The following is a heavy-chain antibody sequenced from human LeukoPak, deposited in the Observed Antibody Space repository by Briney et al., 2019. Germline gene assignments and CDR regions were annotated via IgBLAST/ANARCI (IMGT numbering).Heavy chain of an antibody. CDR1: GYTFTGYY. D-gene: IGHD2-15*01. V-gene: IGHV1-2*02. CDR3: ARVRDNAFDI. CDR2: INPNSGGT. J-gene: IGHJ3*02. Sequence: EASVKVSCKASGYTFTGYYMHWVRQAPGQGLEWMGWINPNSGGTNYAQKFQGRVTMTRDTSISTAYMEVSRVTSDDTAVYYCARVRDNAFDIWGQGTMVTVSS.